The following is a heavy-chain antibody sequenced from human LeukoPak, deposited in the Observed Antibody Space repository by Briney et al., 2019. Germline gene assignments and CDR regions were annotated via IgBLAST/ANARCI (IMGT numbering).Heavy chain of an antibody. V-gene: IGHV4-34*01. Sequence: PSETLSLTCTISGVSVSDYYWSWIRQPPGKGLEWIGEINHSGSTNYNPSLKSRVTISVDTSKNQFSLKLSSVTAADTAVYYCASRAGSGSYYTYFDYWGQGTLVTVSS. CDR2: INHSGST. CDR3: ASRAGSGSYYTYFDY. J-gene: IGHJ4*02. CDR1: GVSVSDYY. D-gene: IGHD3-10*01.